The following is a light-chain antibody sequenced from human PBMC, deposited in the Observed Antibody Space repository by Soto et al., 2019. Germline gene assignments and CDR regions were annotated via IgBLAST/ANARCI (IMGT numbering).Light chain of an antibody. Sequence: NFMLTQPHSVSESPGKTVTISCTGSSGSVASNFVHWYQRRPGSAPTIVIYGDNQRPSGVPDRFSGSIDSSSNSASLTISGLKTEDEAYYFCQSYDRSSLYVFGTGTQLTVL. J-gene: IGLJ1*01. CDR1: SGSVASNF. CDR2: GDN. CDR3: QSYDRSSLYV. V-gene: IGLV6-57*02.